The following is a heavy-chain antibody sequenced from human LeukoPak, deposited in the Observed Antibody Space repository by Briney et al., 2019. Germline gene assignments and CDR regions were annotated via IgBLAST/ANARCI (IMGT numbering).Heavy chain of an antibody. CDR1: GFTFSSYS. Sequence: GGSLRLSCAASGFTFSSYSMNWVRQAPGKGLEWVSSISSSSSYIYYVDSVKGRFTISRDNAKNSLYLQMNSLRAEDTAVYYCARDFLWGSGSRWGQGTLVTVSS. V-gene: IGHV3-21*01. CDR3: ARDFLWGSGSR. CDR2: ISSSSSYI. J-gene: IGHJ4*02. D-gene: IGHD3-10*01.